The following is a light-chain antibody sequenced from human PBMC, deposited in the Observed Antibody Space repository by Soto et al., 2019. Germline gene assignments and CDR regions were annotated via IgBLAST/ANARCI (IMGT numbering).Light chain of an antibody. CDR1: SSDVGGYNY. J-gene: IGLJ1*01. V-gene: IGLV2-14*01. Sequence: QSALTQPASVSGSPGQSITISCTGTSSDVGGYNYVSWYQQHPGKAPKVMIYDVSNRPSGVSNRFSGSKSGNTASLTISGLQAEDEADYYCSSYTSSSTLYVLGTGTKLTGL. CDR2: DVS. CDR3: SSYTSSSTLYV.